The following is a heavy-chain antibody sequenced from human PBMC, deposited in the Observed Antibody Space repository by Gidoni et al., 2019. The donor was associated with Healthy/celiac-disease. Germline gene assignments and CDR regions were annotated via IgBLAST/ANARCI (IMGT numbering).Heavy chain of an antibody. Sequence: EVQLVQSGAEVKKPGESLKISCKGSGYSFTSYWIGWVRQMPGKGLEWVGIIYPGDSDTRYSPSFQGQVTISADKSISTAYLQWSSLKASDTAMYYCARQGYDILTGYHLRDYYGMDVWGQGTTVTVSS. V-gene: IGHV5-51*01. D-gene: IGHD3-9*01. CDR1: GYSFTSYW. CDR2: IYPGDSDT. J-gene: IGHJ6*02. CDR3: ARQGYDILTGYHLRDYYGMDV.